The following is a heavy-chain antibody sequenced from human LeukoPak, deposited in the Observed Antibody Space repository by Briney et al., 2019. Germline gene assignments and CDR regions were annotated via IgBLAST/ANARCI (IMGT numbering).Heavy chain of an antibody. CDR1: GYTFTNYA. CDR3: ARSGEWELLELDY. V-gene: IGHV1-3*01. CDR2: INAGNGNT. J-gene: IGHJ4*02. Sequence: ASVKVSCKASGYTFTNYAIHWVRQAPGQRLEWMGWINAGNGNTKYSQKFQGRVTITRDTSASTAYMELSSLRSEDTAVYYCARSGEWELLELDYWGQGTLVTVSS. D-gene: IGHD1-26*01.